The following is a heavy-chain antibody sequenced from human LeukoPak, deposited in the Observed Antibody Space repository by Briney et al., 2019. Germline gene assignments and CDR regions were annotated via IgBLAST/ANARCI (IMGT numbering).Heavy chain of an antibody. CDR2: ISGSGGST. CDR1: GFTFSSYA. Sequence: PGGSLRLSCAASGFTFSSYAMSWVRRAPGKGLEWVSAISGSGGSTYYADSVKGRFTISRDNSKNTLYLQMNSLRAEDTAVYYCAKEISGYCSGGSCYSGGYYYGMDVWDQGTTVTVSS. D-gene: IGHD2-15*01. CDR3: AKEISGYCSGGSCYSGGYYYGMDV. V-gene: IGHV3-23*01. J-gene: IGHJ6*02.